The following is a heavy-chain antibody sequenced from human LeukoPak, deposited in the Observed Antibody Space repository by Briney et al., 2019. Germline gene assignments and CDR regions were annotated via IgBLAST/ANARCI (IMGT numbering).Heavy chain of an antibody. Sequence: PSETLSLTCTVSGGSISSGSYYWSWIRQPAGKGLEWIGRIYTSGSTNYNPSLKSRVTISVDTSKNQFSLKLSSVTAADTAVYYCAGEPHYYDSSGYVLYFDYWGQGTLVTVSS. CDR2: IYTSGST. CDR3: AGEPHYYDSSGYVLYFDY. V-gene: IGHV4-61*02. D-gene: IGHD3-22*01. CDR1: GGSISSGSYY. J-gene: IGHJ4*02.